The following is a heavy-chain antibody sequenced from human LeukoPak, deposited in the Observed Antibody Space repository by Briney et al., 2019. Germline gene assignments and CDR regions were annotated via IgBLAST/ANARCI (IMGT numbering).Heavy chain of an antibody. Sequence: RSETLSLPCTVSGGSISSSSYYWGWSRQPPGKGLEWIGSIYYSGSTNYNPSVKSRVTISAATSKNQFSLKLSSVTAADTAVYYCARLDDGYNYNFGIDSWGQGTLVTVSS. CDR2: IYYSGST. J-gene: IGHJ4*02. V-gene: IGHV4-39*01. CDR3: ARLDDGYNYNFGIDS. D-gene: IGHD5-24*01. CDR1: GGSISSSSYY.